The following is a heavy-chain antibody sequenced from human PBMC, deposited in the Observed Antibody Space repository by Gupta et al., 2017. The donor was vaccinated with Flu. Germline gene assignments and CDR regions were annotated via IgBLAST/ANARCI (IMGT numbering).Heavy chain of an antibody. CDR3: ARVVTARSVYYFDY. CDR2: IYYSGST. D-gene: IGHD2-21*02. Sequence: QLQLQESGPGLEKPSEPLSLTCTVSGGSISSSSYYWGWIRQPPGKGLEWIGSIYYSGSTYYNPSLKSRVTISVDTSKNQFSLKLSSVTAADTAVYYCARVVTARSVYYFDYWGQGTLVTVSS. CDR1: GGSISSSSYY. J-gene: IGHJ4*02. V-gene: IGHV4-39*01.